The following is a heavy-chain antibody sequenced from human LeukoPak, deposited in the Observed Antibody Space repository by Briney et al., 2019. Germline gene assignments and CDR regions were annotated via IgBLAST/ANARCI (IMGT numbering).Heavy chain of an antibody. Sequence: GGSLRLSCAASGFAFSRSWMTWIRQAPGKGLEFVANIKEDGGRENFASSVKGRFTISRDNAKNSLYLQMNSLRAEDTAVYYCARGRITMIVGGNDYWGQGTLVTVSS. CDR1: GFAFSRSW. V-gene: IGHV3-7*01. D-gene: IGHD3-22*01. CDR3: ARGRITMIVGGNDY. J-gene: IGHJ4*02. CDR2: IKEDGGRE.